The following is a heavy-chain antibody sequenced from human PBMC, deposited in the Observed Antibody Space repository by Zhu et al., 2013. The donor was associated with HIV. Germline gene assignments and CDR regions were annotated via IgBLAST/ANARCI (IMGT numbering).Heavy chain of an antibody. V-gene: IGHV1-18*01. J-gene: IGHJ3*02. D-gene: IGHD3-22*01. Sequence: QVQLVQSGAEVKKPGASVKVSCKASGHTFTNYGINWVRQAPGQGLEWMGWISTYSGDTNYAQNLQGRVTMTTDTSTSTAYMELRSLRSDDTAVYYCARGYYYDNSGYRPNAFDIWGQGTMVTVSS. CDR2: ISTYSGDT. CDR3: ARGYYYDNSGYRPNAFDI. CDR1: GHTFTNYG.